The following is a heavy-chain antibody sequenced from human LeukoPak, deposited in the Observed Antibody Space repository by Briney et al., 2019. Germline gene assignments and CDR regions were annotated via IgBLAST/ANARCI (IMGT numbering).Heavy chain of an antibody. V-gene: IGHV4-61*02. CDR2: IYTSGST. D-gene: IGHD3-22*01. Sequence: SQTLSLTCTVSGGSLSSGSYYWSWLRQPAGRGLEWIGRIYTSGSTNYNPSLKSRVTISVDTSKNQFSLKLSSVTAADTAVYYCARSSSSGYYYGYYFDYWGQGTLVTVSS. CDR1: GGSLSSGSYY. CDR3: ARSSSSGYYYGYYFDY. J-gene: IGHJ4*02.